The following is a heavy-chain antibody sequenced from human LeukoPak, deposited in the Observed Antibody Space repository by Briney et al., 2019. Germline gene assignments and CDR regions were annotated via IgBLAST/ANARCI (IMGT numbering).Heavy chain of an antibody. D-gene: IGHD3-9*01. J-gene: IGHJ5*02. V-gene: IGHV1-46*01. CDR2: INPSGGST. Sequence: ASVKVSCKASGYTFTSYYMHWVRQAPGQGLEWMGIINPSGGSTSYAQKFQGRVTMTTDTSTSTAYMELRSLRSDDTAVYYCARTTLTAWFDPWGQGTLVTVSS. CDR3: ARTTLTAWFDP. CDR1: GYTFTSYY.